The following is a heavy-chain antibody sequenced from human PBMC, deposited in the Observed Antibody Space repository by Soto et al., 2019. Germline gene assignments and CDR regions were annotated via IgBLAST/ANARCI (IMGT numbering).Heavy chain of an antibody. CDR2: IDPSDSYT. Sequence: GESLKISCKGSGYSFTSYWISWVRQMPGRGLEWMGRIDPSDSYTTYSPSFQGHVTISADKSFNTAYLQWSSLKASDTAMYYCAGHRVRVATTKNYYSYYGMDVWGQGTTVTVSS. J-gene: IGHJ6*02. V-gene: IGHV5-10-1*01. CDR3: AGHRVRVATTKNYYSYYGMDV. CDR1: GYSFTSYW. D-gene: IGHD5-12*01.